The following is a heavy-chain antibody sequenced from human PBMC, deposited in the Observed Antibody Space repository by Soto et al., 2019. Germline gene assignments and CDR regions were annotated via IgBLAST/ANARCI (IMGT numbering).Heavy chain of an antibody. CDR1: GFTFSSYW. D-gene: IGHD2-2*01. V-gene: IGHV3-7*01. Sequence: GGSLRLSCAASGFTFSSYWMSWVRQAPGKGLEWVANIKQDGSEKYYVDSVKGRFTISRDNAKNSLYLQMNSLRAEDTAVYYCARYCSSTSCLNFDYWGQGTLVTVSS. CDR2: IKQDGSEK. CDR3: ARYCSSTSCLNFDY. J-gene: IGHJ4*02.